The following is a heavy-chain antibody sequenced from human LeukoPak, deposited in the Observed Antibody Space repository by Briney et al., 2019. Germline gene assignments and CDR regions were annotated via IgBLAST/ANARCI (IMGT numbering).Heavy chain of an antibody. CDR3: AREVMSSSLDY. J-gene: IGHJ4*02. CDR1: GFTFSSYA. Sequence: GGSLGLSCAASGFTFSSYAMHWVRQAPGKGLEWVAVISYDGSNKYYADSVKGRFTISRDNSKNTLYLQMNSLRAEDTAVYYCAREVMSSSLDYWGQGTLVTVSS. D-gene: IGHD2-2*01. CDR2: ISYDGSNK. V-gene: IGHV3-30-3*01.